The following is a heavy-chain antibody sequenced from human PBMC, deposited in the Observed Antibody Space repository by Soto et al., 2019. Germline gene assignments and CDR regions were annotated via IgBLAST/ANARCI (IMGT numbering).Heavy chain of an antibody. CDR3: ARRYGSGFDY. D-gene: IGHD3-10*01. CDR2: IYYSGST. V-gene: IGHV4-59*08. CDR1: GGSISSYY. Sequence: VQLQESGPGLVKPSETLSLTCTVSGGSISSYYWSWIRQPPGKGLEWIGYIYYSGSTNYNPSLKSRVTMSVDTSKNRHSLKLSSVTAADTAVYYCARRYGSGFDYWGQGTLVTVSS. J-gene: IGHJ4*02.